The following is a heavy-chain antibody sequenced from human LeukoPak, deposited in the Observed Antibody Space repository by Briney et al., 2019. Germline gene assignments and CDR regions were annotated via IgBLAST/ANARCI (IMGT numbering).Heavy chain of an antibody. CDR2: INPNGGGT. J-gene: IGHJ4*02. CDR3: ARGHDLMAAAAN. V-gene: IGHV1-46*01. D-gene: IGHD6-13*01. Sequence: GASVKVSCKASGYTFTNYYMHWVRQAPGQGLEWMGIINPNGGGTTYAQKFQGRLTMTRDTSTSTVYMELSSLRSEDTAIYYCARGHDLMAAAANWGQGTLVTVSS. CDR1: GYTFTNYY.